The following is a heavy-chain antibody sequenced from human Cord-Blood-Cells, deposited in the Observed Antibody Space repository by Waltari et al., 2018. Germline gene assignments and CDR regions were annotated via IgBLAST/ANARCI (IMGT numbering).Heavy chain of an antibody. Sequence: QVQLQESGPGLVKPSETLSLTCTVSGGSISSYYWSWIRQPPGKGLEWIGYIYYSGSTNYNPSLKSRVTISVDTSKNQFSLKLSSVTAADTAVYYCASRMYYDYGMDVWGQGTTVTVSS. V-gene: IGHV4-59*01. J-gene: IGHJ6*02. CDR1: GGSISSYY. CDR3: ASRMYYDYGMDV. CDR2: IYYSGST.